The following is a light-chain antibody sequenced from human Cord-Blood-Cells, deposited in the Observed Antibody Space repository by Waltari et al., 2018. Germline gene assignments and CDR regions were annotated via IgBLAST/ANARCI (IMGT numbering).Light chain of an antibody. CDR3: CSYAGSSTFGHYV. Sequence: QSALTQPASVSGSPGQSITISCTGTSSDVGSYNLVSWYRQHPGKAPKLMIYEVSKRPSGVSNRFSGSKSGNTASLTISGLQAEDEADYYCCSYAGSSTFGHYVFGTGTKVTVL. CDR1: SSDVGSYNL. J-gene: IGLJ1*01. V-gene: IGLV2-23*02. CDR2: EVS.